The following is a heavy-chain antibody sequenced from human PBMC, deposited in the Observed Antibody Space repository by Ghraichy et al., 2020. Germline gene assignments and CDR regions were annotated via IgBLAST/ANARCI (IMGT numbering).Heavy chain of an antibody. V-gene: IGHV4-31*03. D-gene: IGHD3-10*01. J-gene: IGHJ4*02. CDR3: AIANSSGRSPFDS. CDR2: VSHRGDT. CDR1: GASINNTGYL. Sequence: SQTLSLTCTVSGASINNTGYLWHWVRQHPAKGLEGVVYVSHRGDTRFNPPLMSRLIISVDTARNRFSLKLYSVSAADSAVYYCAIANSSGRSPFDSWGRGALVTVSS.